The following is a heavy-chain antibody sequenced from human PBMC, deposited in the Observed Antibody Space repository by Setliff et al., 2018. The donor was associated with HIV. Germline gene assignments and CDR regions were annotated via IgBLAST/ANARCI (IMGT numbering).Heavy chain of an antibody. V-gene: IGHV4-39*01. D-gene: IGHD3-10*01. J-gene: IGHJ4*02. CDR2: TDYSGSS. CDR1: GGSISSSSYY. Sequence: SETLSLTCTVSGGSISSSSYYWGWIRQPSGKGLEWIGSTDYSGSSYYNPSLKSRVTIFVDTSKNQFSLKLSSVTAADTSVYYCARHEGIRGVSDYFDYWGQGTLVTV. CDR3: ARHEGIRGVSDYFDY.